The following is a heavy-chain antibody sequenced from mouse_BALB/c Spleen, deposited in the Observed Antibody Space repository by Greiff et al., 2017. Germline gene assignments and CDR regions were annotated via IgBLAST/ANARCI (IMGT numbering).Heavy chain of an antibody. CDR3: ARDREVRRLGYAMDF. J-gene: IGHJ4*01. D-gene: IGHD1-2*01. Sequence: VQLHQSGPGLVAPSQSLSITCTVSGFSLTSYGVYWVRQPPGKGLEWLGVIWAGGNTNYNSALMSRLSISKDNSKSQVFLKLNSLQTDDTAMYYCARDREVRRLGYAMDFWGQGTSVTVSS. CDR1: GFSLTSYG. V-gene: IGHV2-9*02. CDR2: IWAGGNT.